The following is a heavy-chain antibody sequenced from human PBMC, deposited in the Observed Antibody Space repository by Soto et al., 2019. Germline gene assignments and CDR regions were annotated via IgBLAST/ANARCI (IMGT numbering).Heavy chain of an antibody. J-gene: IGHJ4*02. Sequence: PSETLSLTCTVSGGSISSYYWSWIRQPPGKGLEWIGYFFYSGSTNYNPSLKSRVTISVDTSKNQFSLKLTFLTVADTAVYYWGRGGYPWINYWGQETLVTVSS. CDR3: GRGGYPWINY. D-gene: IGHD1-26*01. CDR1: GGSISSYY. V-gene: IGHV4-59*01. CDR2: FFYSGST.